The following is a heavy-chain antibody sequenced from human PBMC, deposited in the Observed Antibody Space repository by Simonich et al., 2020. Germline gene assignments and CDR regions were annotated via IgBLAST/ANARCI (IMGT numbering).Heavy chain of an antibody. Sequence: EVQLVESGGGLVKPGGSLRRSCAASGFTFSSYSMNWVRKAPGKGLEWVSSISSSSSYIYYADSGKGHFTITRNNAKNSLYLHMNCLRAVDTAVYYCARWIAVAGTGAYGMDVWGQGTTVTVSS. D-gene: IGHD6-19*01. CDR1: GFTFSSYS. CDR3: ARWIAVAGTGAYGMDV. CDR2: ISSSSSYI. J-gene: IGHJ6*02. V-gene: IGHV3-21*01.